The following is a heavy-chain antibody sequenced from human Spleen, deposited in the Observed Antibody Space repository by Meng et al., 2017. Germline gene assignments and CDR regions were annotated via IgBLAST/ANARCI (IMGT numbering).Heavy chain of an antibody. CDR2: IDPKTGDT. CDR3: ARDEDISAAGKLFGDY. CDR1: GYNFPDYW. V-gene: IGHV1-2*06. Sequence: QVQLVQSGAEVKKPGASVKVSCKPSGYNFPDYWLHWVRRAPGQGLEWMGRIDPKTGDTHYALKFQGRVTMTGDTSVSTAYMELSGLRSDDTAMYYCARDEDISAAGKLFGDYWGHGTLVTVSS. J-gene: IGHJ4*01. D-gene: IGHD6-13*01.